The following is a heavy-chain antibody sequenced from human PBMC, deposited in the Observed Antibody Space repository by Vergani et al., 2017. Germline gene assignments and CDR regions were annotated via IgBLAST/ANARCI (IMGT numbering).Heavy chain of an antibody. CDR3: ARDGFGGSGYDFFRSSGVVPDY. CDR1: GFTFSSYS. V-gene: IGHV3-21*01. J-gene: IGHJ4*02. Sequence: EVQLVESGGGLVKPGGSLRLSCAASGFTFSSYSMNWVRQAPGKGLEWVSSISSSSSYIYYADSVKGRFTISRYNAKNSLYVQMNSLRAVDTAVYYCARDGFGGSGYDFFRSSGVVPDYGGQGTLVTVSS. D-gene: IGHD5-12*01. CDR2: ISSSSSYI.